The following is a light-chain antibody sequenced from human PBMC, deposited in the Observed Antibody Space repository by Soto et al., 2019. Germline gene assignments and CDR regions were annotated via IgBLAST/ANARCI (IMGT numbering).Light chain of an antibody. Sequence: EIGLTQSPGTLSLSPGERATLSCRASQSVSSSYLAWYQQKPGQAPRLLIYGASSRATGIPDRFSGSGSGTDFTLTISRLEPEDFAVYYGQQYGSSLFTFGPGTKVDIK. CDR1: QSVSSSY. J-gene: IGKJ3*01. CDR2: GAS. CDR3: QQYGSSLFT. V-gene: IGKV3-20*01.